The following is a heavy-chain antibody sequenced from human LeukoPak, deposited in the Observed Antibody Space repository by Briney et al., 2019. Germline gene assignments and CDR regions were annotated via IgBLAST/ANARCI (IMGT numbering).Heavy chain of an antibody. CDR3: ARDGPPMQRQFYDS. CDR1: GYSISSGYY. Sequence: PSETLSLTCTVSGYSISSGYYWGWIRQPPGKGLEWIGSIYHSGSTYYNPSLKSRVTISVDTSKNQFSPKLSSVTAADTAVYYCARDGPPMQRQFYDSWGQGTLVTVSS. V-gene: IGHV4-38-2*02. D-gene: IGHD5-24*01. CDR2: IYHSGST. J-gene: IGHJ4*02.